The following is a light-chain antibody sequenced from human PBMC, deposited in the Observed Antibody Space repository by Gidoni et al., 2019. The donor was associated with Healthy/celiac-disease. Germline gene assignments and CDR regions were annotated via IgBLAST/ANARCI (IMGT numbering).Light chain of an antibody. CDR2: GAS. J-gene: IGKJ3*01. V-gene: IGKV3-20*01. CDR1: KSVSSSY. CDR3: QQYGSSPLT. Sequence: IVLTQSPGTLSLSPGERATLSCRASKSVSSSYLAWYQQKPGQAPRLLIYGASSRATGIPDRFSGSGSGTDFTLTISRLEPEDFAVYYCQQYGSSPLTFGPGTKVDIK.